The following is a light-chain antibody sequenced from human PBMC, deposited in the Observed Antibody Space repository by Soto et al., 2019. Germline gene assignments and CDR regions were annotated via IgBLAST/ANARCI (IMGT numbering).Light chain of an antibody. V-gene: IGLV4-69*01. CDR1: SGHSSYA. CDR2: VNTDGSH. J-gene: IGLJ2*01. Sequence: QPVLTQSPSASASLGASVKLTCTLSSGHSSYAIAWHQQQPEKGPRYLMKVNTDGSHNKGDGIPDRFSGSSSGAARYLTISSLQSEDEADYYCQTWGAGFSVVFGGGTQLTVL. CDR3: QTWGAGFSVV.